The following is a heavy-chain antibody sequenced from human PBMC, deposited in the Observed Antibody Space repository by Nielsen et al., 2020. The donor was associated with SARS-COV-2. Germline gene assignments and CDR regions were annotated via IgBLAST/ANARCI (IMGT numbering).Heavy chain of an antibody. D-gene: IGHD4/OR15-4a*01. J-gene: IGHJ6*02. Sequence: GGSLRLSCAASGFTVSSNYMSWVRQAPGKGLEWVSVIYSGGSTYYADSVKGRFTISRENAKNSLYLQMNSLRAGDTAVYYCARGDYGPYYYYGMDVWGQGTTVTVSS. CDR3: ARGDYGPYYYYGMDV. CDR2: IYSGGST. CDR1: GFTVSSNY. V-gene: IGHV3-53*01.